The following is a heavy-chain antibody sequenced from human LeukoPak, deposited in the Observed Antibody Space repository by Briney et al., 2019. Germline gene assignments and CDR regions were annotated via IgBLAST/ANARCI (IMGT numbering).Heavy chain of an antibody. V-gene: IGHV4-30-4*01. CDR2: IYYSGST. D-gene: IGHD3-9*01. CDR3: ASGNFDQFDY. Sequence: SQTLSLTCTVSGGSISSGDYYWSWIRQPPGKGLEWIGYIYYSGSTYYNPSLKSRITISIDTSKNQFSLKLSSVTAADTAVYYCASGNFDQFDYWGQGTLVTVSS. CDR1: GGSISSGDYY. J-gene: IGHJ4*02.